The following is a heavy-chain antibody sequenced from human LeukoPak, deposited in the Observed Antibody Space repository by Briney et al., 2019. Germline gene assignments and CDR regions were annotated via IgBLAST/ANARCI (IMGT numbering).Heavy chain of an antibody. V-gene: IGHV3-30*18. D-gene: IGHD3-3*01. J-gene: IGHJ5*02. CDR1: GFTFSGYG. CDR3: AKDARDDFWSGYYKGGWFDP. Sequence: GRSLRLSCAASGFTFSGYGMHWVRQAPGKGLEWVAVISYDGSNKYYADSVKGRFTISRDNSKNTLYLQMNSLRAEDTAVYYCAKDARDDFWSGYYKGGWFDPWGQGTLVTVSS. CDR2: ISYDGSNK.